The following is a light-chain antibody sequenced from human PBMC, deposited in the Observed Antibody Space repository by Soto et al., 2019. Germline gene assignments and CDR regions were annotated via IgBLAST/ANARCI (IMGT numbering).Light chain of an antibody. CDR1: QSVGTN. V-gene: IGKV3-15*01. Sequence: EIVMTQSPAALSLSPGERATLSCRASQSVGTNLAWYQQKPGQAPRPLIYSASARATDVPARFRGSGSGTEFTLTISSLQSEDFAVYYCQQYRDWAPITFGGGTKVEIK. CDR3: QQYRDWAPIT. CDR2: SAS. J-gene: IGKJ4*01.